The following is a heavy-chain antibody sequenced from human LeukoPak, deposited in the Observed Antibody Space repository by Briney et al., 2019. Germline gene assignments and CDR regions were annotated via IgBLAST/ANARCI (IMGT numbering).Heavy chain of an antibody. D-gene: IGHD2-2*01. CDR1: GFTFSNAW. CDR2: IKSKTDGGTT. CDR3: TTDHFPRYCSSTSCYSYFDY. V-gene: IGHV3-15*01. Sequence: PGGSLRLSCAASGFTFSNAWMSWVRQAPGKGLGWVGRIKSKTDGGTTDYAAPVKGRFTISRDDSKNTLYLQMNSLKTEDTAVYYCTTDHFPRYCSSTSCYSYFDYWGQGTLVTVSS. J-gene: IGHJ4*02.